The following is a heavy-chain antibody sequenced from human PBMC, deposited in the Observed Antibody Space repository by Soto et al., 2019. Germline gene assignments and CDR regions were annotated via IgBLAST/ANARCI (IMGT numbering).Heavy chain of an antibody. V-gene: IGHV4-34*01. CDR2: INHSGST. Sequence: QVQLQQWGAGLLKPSETLSLTCAVYGGSFSGYYWSWIRQPPGKGLEWIGEINHSGSTNYNPSLKTRVNISADTSKNQFSLTLSSVTAADTAVYYCARGWGRIFDYWGQGTLVTVSS. CDR3: ARGWGRIFDY. D-gene: IGHD7-27*01. J-gene: IGHJ4*02. CDR1: GGSFSGYY.